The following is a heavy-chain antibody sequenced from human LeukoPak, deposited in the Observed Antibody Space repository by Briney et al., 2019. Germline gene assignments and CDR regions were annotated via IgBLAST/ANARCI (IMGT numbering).Heavy chain of an antibody. J-gene: IGHJ4*02. D-gene: IGHD5-18*01. Sequence: ASVKVSCKASGYTFTTYGISWLRQAPGQGLEWMGWISTYNGDTNYAQKLQGRVTLTTDTSTSTVYMELSSLRSDDTAVYYCARRGCVDTPMSNWEWWYWGQGTLVTVSS. CDR3: ARRGCVDTPMSNWEWWY. CDR1: GYTFTTYG. V-gene: IGHV1-18*01. CDR2: ISTYNGDT.